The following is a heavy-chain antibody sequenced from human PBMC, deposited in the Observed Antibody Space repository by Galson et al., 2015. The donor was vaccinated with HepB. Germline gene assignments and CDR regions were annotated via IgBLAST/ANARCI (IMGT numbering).Heavy chain of an antibody. V-gene: IGHV3-33*01. CDR1: GFFFGSYA. J-gene: IGHJ4*02. Sequence: SLRLSCAASGFFFGSYAMHWVCQTPGKGLEWVAVTWYDDGTNKHYADSVKGRFTISRDNSKNILYLQMNSLTVEDTAVYYCARRPTGSNYGAFLDYWGQGTLVTVSS. D-gene: IGHD1-1*01. CDR2: TWYDDGTNK. CDR3: ARRPTGSNYGAFLDY.